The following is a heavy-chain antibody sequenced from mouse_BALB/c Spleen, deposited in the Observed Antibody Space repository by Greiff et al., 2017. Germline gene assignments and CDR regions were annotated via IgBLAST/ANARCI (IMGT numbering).Heavy chain of an antibody. CDR2: IDPSDSET. J-gene: IGHJ4*01. CDR3: ARDTGYAMDY. D-gene: IGHD5-1-1*01. Sequence: VKVVESGPQLVRPGASVKISCKASGYSFTSYWMHWVKQRPGQGLEWIGMIDPSDSETRLNQKFKDKATLTVDKSSSTAYMQLSSPTSEDSAVYYCARDTGYAMDYWGQGTSVTVSS. V-gene: IGHV1S126*01. CDR1: GYSFTSYW.